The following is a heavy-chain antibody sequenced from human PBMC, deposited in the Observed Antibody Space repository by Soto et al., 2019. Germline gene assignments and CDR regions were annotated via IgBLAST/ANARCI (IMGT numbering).Heavy chain of an antibody. CDR3: ASSPDFDY. J-gene: IGHJ4*02. CDR1: GGSVSSGSYY. Sequence: PSETLSLTCTVSGGSVSSGSYYWSWIRQPPGKGLEWIGYIYYSGSTSYNPSLKSRVTISVDTSKNQFSLKLSSVTAADTAVYYCASSPDFDYWGQGTLVTVSS. CDR2: IYYSGST. V-gene: IGHV4-61*01.